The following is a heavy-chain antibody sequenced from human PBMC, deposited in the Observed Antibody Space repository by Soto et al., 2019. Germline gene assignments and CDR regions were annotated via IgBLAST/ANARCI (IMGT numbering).Heavy chain of an antibody. V-gene: IGHV3-64D*06. CDR3: VKDHYHDYVWGSSQDP. Sequence: PGGSLRLSCSASGFTFSSYAMHWVRQAPGKGLEYVSAISSNGGSTYYADSVKGRFTISRDNSKNTLYLQMSSLRAEDTAVYYCVKDHYHDYVWGSSQDPWGQGTLVTVSS. D-gene: IGHD3-16*01. J-gene: IGHJ5*02. CDR1: GFTFSSYA. CDR2: ISSNGGST.